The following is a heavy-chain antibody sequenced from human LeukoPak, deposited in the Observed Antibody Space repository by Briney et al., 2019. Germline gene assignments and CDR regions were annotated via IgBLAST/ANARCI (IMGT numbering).Heavy chain of an antibody. CDR3: AKAAYGDYAGGDY. Sequence: PGGSLTLSCAASGFTFSSYAMSWVRQAPGKGLEWVSAICSSGGRTYYADSVKGRFTISRDNSKSTLYLQMNSLRAEDTAVYYCAKAAYGDYAGGDYWGQGTLVTVSS. J-gene: IGHJ4*02. V-gene: IGHV3-23*01. CDR2: ICSSGGRT. CDR1: GFTFSSYA. D-gene: IGHD4-17*01.